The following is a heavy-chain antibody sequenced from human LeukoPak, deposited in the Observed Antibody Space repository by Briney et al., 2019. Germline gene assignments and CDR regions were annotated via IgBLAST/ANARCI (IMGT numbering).Heavy chain of an antibody. CDR1: GFTFTRSA. V-gene: IGHV1-58*01. CDR2: IVVGSGNT. J-gene: IGHJ4*02. Sequence: SVKDSCKASGFTFTRSAVQWVRQARGQRLEWIGWIVVGSGNTNYTQKFQERVTITRDMSTSTAYMELSRLRSEDTAVYYCAAVGSFDYWGQGTLVTVSS. D-gene: IGHD3-10*01. CDR3: AAVGSFDY.